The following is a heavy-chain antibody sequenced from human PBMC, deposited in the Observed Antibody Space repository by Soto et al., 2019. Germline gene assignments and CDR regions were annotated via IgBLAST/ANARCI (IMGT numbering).Heavy chain of an antibody. J-gene: IGHJ6*02. CDR1: GGSISSYY. CDR3: ARDKGRYDSGMDV. CDR2: TFYSGST. V-gene: IGHV4-59*01. D-gene: IGHD3-9*01. Sequence: SETLSLTCTVSGGSISSYYWSWIRQPPGKGLEWIGYTFYSGSTKYNPSLKSRATISVDRSKTHFSLNLSSMTAADTAVYYCARDKGRYDSGMDVWGQGTTVTVSS.